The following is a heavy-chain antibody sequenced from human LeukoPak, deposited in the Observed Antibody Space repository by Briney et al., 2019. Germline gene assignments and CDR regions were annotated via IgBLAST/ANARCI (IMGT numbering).Heavy chain of an antibody. CDR3: TTSLRIRYGDYRGAFDI. Sequence: GGSLRLSCAASGFTFSNAWMSWVRQAPGKGVEWVGRIKSKTDGGTPDYAAPVKGRFTISRDDSKNTLYLQMNSLKTEDTAVYYCTTSLRIRYGDYRGAFDIWGQGTMVTVSS. CDR2: IKSKTDGGTP. D-gene: IGHD4-17*01. V-gene: IGHV3-15*01. J-gene: IGHJ3*02. CDR1: GFTFSNAW.